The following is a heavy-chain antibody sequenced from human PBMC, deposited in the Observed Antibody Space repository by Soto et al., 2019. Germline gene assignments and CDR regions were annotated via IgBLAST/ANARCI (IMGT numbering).Heavy chain of an antibody. CDR2: INHSGST. CDR3: ARGVVTAICEWDY. V-gene: IGHV4-34*01. Sequence: SETLSLTCAVYGGSFSGYYWSWIRQPQGKGLEWIGEINHSGSTNYNPSLKSRVTISVDTSKNQFSLKLSSVTAADTAVYYCARGVVTAICEWDYWGQGTLVTVSS. CDR1: GGSFSGYY. D-gene: IGHD2-21*02. J-gene: IGHJ4*02.